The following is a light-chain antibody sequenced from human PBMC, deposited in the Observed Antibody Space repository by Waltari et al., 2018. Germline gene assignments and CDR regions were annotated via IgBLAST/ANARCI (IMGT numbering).Light chain of an antibody. V-gene: IGLV2-11*01. CDR3: CSHAGSYVV. J-gene: IGLJ2*01. CDR2: DVS. CDR1: SSAVGGYNY. Sequence: QSALTPPRPVSGSPGQSVTISCTGPSSAVGGYNYVSCYQQHPAKAPKLMIYDVSKRPSGVPDRFSGSKSGNTASLTISGLQAEDEADYYCCSHAGSYVVFGGGTKLTVL.